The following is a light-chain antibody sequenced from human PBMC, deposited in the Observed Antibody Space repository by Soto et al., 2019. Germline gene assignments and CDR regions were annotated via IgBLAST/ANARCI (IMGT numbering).Light chain of an antibody. V-gene: IGKV1-27*01. CDR3: QKYNSAPFFFS. Sequence: DIQMTQSPSSLSASVGDRVTITCRASQGMTNNLAWYQQKPGKAPKLLIYATSSLHSGVPSRFSGSGSGTYFTLTISSLQPEDVATYYCQKYNSAPFFFSFGPGTKVDIK. J-gene: IGKJ3*01. CDR2: ATS. CDR1: QGMTNN.